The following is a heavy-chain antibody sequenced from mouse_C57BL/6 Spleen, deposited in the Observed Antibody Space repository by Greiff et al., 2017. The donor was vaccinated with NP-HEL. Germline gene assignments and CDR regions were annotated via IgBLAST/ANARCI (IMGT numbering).Heavy chain of an antibody. J-gene: IGHJ2*01. CDR1: GFTFSSYG. CDR2: ISSGGSYT. CDR3: ARQGDYYGSKGYFDY. V-gene: IGHV5-6*01. Sequence: EVKVVESGGDLVKPGGSLKLSCAASGFTFSSYGMSWVRQTPDKRLEWVATISSGGSYTYYPDSVKGRFTISRDNAKNILYLQMSSLKSEDTAMYYCARQGDYYGSKGYFDYWGQGTTLTVSS. D-gene: IGHD1-1*01.